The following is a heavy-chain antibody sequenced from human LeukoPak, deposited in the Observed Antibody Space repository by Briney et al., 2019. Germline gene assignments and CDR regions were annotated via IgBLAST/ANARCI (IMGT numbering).Heavy chain of an antibody. D-gene: IGHD4-23*01. CDR3: ARYGGNSVRAFDS. Sequence: GGSLRLSCVVSGLTFDNAWMSWVRQAPGKGLEWVASIKQDGSEKYYLDSVKGRFTISRDNAQNSLYLQMNSLRVEDTAVYYCARYGGNSVRAFDSWGQGTLVTVSS. CDR1: GLTFDNAW. CDR2: IKQDGSEK. J-gene: IGHJ4*02. V-gene: IGHV3-7*02.